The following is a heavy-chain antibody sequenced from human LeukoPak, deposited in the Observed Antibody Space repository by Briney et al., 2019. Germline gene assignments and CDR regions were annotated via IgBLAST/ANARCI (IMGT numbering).Heavy chain of an antibody. V-gene: IGHV1-24*01. CDR1: GYTLTELS. D-gene: IGHD3-10*01. CDR2: FDTEDGET. J-gene: IGHJ3*02. Sequence: ASVKVSCKVSGYTLTELSMHWVRQAPGKGLEWMGGFDTEDGETIYAQKFQGRVTMTEDTSTDTAYMELSSLRSEATAVYYCATGSGSGSYYNWDAFDIWGQGTMVTVSS. CDR3: ATGSGSGSYYNWDAFDI.